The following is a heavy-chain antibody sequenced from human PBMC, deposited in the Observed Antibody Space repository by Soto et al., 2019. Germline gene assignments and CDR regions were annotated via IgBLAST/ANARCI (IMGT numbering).Heavy chain of an antibody. D-gene: IGHD6-13*01. CDR1: GFTFSSYG. CDR3: AKSFIAAAGKEGYFDY. J-gene: IGHJ4*02. V-gene: IGHV3-30*18. CDR2: ISYDGSNK. Sequence: SLRLSCASPGFTFSSYGMHWVRQAPGKGLEWVAVISYDGSNKYYADSVKGRFTISRDNSKNTLYLQMNSLRAEDTAVYYCAKSFIAAAGKEGYFDYWGKGTLVTVSS.